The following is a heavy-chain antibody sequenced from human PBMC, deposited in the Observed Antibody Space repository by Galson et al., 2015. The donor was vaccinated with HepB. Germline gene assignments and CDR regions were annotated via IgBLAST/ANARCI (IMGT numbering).Heavy chain of an antibody. CDR1: GSSISTTYW. D-gene: IGHD5-24*01. CDR3: ARESTNTRGFDP. Sequence: SETLSLTCAVSGSSISTTYWGSWVRQPPGKGLEWIGDIYHSGRTNYNPSLGNRLTISVDKSKTQYSLKLTSVTAADTAVYYCARESTNTRGFDPWGQGALVTVSS. J-gene: IGHJ5*02. CDR2: IYHSGRT. V-gene: IGHV4-4*02.